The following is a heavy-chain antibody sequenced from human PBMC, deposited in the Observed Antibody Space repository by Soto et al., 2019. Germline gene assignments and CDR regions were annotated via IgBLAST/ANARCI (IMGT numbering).Heavy chain of an antibody. CDR2: INSDESVK. Sequence: GGSLRLSCAASGFMFSGFWMHWVRQVPGKGLVWVSRINSDESVKAYASSVKGRFTIARDNAKQMLYLQMNSLRTEDTPVYYCPGVRRQQAIGPLDEIWREGTLVTVS. D-gene: IGHD6-13*01. CDR1: GFMFSGFW. J-gene: IGHJ4*02. CDR3: PGVRRQQAIGPLDEI. V-gene: IGHV3-74*03.